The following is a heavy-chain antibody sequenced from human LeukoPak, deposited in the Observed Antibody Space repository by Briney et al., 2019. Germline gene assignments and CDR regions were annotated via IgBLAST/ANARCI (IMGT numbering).Heavy chain of an antibody. V-gene: IGHV4-4*07. Sequence: SETLSLTCTVSGGSISNYYWSWVRQPAGKELEWIGRIYTSGSTSYNPSLKSRVIMSVDTSKNQFSLKLISVAAADTAVYYCARGRGVVIANYFYSYMDVWGKGTTVTVSS. CDR3: ARGRGVVIANYFYSYMDV. CDR2: IYTSGST. CDR1: GGSISNYY. D-gene: IGHD3-3*01. J-gene: IGHJ6*03.